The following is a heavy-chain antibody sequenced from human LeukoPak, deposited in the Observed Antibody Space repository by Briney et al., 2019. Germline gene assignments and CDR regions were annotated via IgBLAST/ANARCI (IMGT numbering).Heavy chain of an antibody. D-gene: IGHD2-2*01. CDR1: GGTFSSYA. V-gene: IGHV1-69*05. CDR3: ARVMPSVTPGSNYYYYYMDV. Sequence: SVKVSCKASGGTFSSYAISWVRQAPGQGLEWMGGIIPIFGTANYAQKFQGRVTITTDESTSTSYMELSSLRSEDTAVYYCARVMPSVTPGSNYYYYYMDVWGKGTTDTVSS. CDR2: IIPIFGTA. J-gene: IGHJ6*03.